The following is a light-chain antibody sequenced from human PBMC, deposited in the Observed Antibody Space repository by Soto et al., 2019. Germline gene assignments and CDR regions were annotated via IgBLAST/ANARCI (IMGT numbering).Light chain of an antibody. Sequence: QSALTQPASVSGSPGQSITISCTGTSSDVGGSNYVSWYQQLPGKAPKLMIYDVSDRPSGVSNRFSGSKSGNTASLTISGIQAEDEADYHCTSYKSSSLYVFGTGTKLTVL. CDR2: DVS. CDR3: TSYKSSSLYV. CDR1: SSDVGGSNY. J-gene: IGLJ1*01. V-gene: IGLV2-14*01.